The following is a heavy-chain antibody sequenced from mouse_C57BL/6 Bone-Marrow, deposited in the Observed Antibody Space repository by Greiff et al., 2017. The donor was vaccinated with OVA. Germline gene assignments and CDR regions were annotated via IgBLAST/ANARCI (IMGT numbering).Heavy chain of an antibody. D-gene: IGHD2-2*01. CDR2: ISDGGSYT. V-gene: IGHV5-4*01. CDR1: GFTFSSYA. CDR3: ARDGSWFAY. J-gene: IGHJ3*01. Sequence: EVQRVESGGGLVKPGGSLKLSCAASGFTFSSYAMSWVRQTPEKRLEWVATISDGGSYTYYPDNVKGRFTISRDNAKNNLYLQMSHLKSEDTAMYYCARDGSWFAYWGQGTLVTVST.